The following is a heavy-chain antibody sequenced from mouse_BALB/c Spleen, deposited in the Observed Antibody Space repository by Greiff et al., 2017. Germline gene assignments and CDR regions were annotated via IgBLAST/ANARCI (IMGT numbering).Heavy chain of an antibody. CDR3: ARMYYGLYAMDY. D-gene: IGHD1-2*01. J-gene: IGHJ4*01. V-gene: IGHV3-2*02. Sequence: EVQLQESGPGLVKPSQSLSLTCTVTGYSITSDYAWNWIRQFPGNKLEWMGYISYSGSTSYNPSLKSRISITRDTSKNQFFLQLNSVTTEDTATYYCARMYYGLYAMDYWGQGTSVTVSS. CDR1: GYSITSDYA. CDR2: ISYSGST.